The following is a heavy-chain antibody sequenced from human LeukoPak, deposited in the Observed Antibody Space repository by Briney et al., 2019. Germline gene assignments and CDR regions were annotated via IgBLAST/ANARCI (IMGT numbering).Heavy chain of an antibody. CDR2: INHSGST. Sequence: PSETLSLTCTVSGGSISSSSYYWSWIRQPPGKGLEWIGEINHSGSTNYNPSLKSRVTISVDTSKNQFSLKLSSVTAADTAVYYCAREVAVAPKDRHSTYPDYWGQGTLVTVSS. J-gene: IGHJ4*02. D-gene: IGHD6-19*01. CDR3: AREVAVAPKDRHSTYPDY. V-gene: IGHV4-39*07. CDR1: GGSISSSSYY.